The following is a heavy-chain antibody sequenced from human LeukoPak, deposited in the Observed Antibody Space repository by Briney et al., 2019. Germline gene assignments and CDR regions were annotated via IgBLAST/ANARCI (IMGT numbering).Heavy chain of an antibody. CDR2: IYHSGST. Sequence: SETLSLTCTVSGGSISSGGYYWSWIRQPPGKGLEWIGYIYHSGSTYYNPSLKSRVTISVDRSKNQFSLKLSSVTAADTAVYYCARGEIAARPGTVDYWGQGTLVTVSS. V-gene: IGHV4-30-2*01. CDR1: GGSISSGGYY. D-gene: IGHD6-6*01. CDR3: ARGEIAARPGTVDY. J-gene: IGHJ4*02.